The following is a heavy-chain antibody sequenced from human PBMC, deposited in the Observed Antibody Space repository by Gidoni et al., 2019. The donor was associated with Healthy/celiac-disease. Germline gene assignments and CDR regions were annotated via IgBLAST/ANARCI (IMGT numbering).Heavy chain of an antibody. CDR2: ISWDGGST. Sequence: EVQLVESGGVVVQPGGSLRLSCAASGFPFDDYTMHWVRQAPGKGLEWVSLISWDGGSTYYADAVKGRFTISRDNSKNSLYLQMNSLRTEDTALYYCAKDGSRFLEWLFDGMDVWGQGTTVTVSS. CDR3: AKDGSRFLEWLFDGMDV. CDR1: GFPFDDYT. V-gene: IGHV3-43*01. J-gene: IGHJ6*02. D-gene: IGHD3-3*01.